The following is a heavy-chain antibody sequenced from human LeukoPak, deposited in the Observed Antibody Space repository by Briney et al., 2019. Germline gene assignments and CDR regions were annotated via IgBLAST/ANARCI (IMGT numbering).Heavy chain of an antibody. Sequence: GGSLRLSCAASGVTFSSYGMHWVRQAPGKGLECVSGISWNSGSIGYADSVKGRFTISRDNAKNSLYLQMNSLRAEDTALYYCAKDKRVRGYYYYGMDVWGQGTTVTVSS. D-gene: IGHD2-2*01. J-gene: IGHJ6*02. V-gene: IGHV3-9*01. CDR1: GVTFSSYG. CDR2: ISWNSGSI. CDR3: AKDKRVRGYYYYGMDV.